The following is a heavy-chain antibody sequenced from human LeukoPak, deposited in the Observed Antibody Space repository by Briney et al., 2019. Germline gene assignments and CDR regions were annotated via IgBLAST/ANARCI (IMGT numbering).Heavy chain of an antibody. CDR2: IYYSGST. CDR1: GGSISSYY. D-gene: IGHD1-26*01. V-gene: IGHV4-59*05. Sequence: PSETLSLTCTVSGGSISSYYWSWIRQPAGKGLEWIGRIYYSGSTYYNPSLKSLDTISLDTSKNHFSLKLSSVTGADTAVYYCARAKKRSGRSRNFYLDVWGKGTTVTVSS. J-gene: IGHJ6*03. CDR3: ARAKKRSGRSRNFYLDV.